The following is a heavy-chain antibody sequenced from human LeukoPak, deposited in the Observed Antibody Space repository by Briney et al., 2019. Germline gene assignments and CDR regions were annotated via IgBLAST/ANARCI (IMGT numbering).Heavy chain of an antibody. CDR2: INSDGSST. Sequence: GGSLRLSCAASGFTFSNYWMNWVRQAPGKGLVWVSRINSDGSSTSYADLVKGRFTISRDNAKNTLYLQMNSLRAEDTALYYCAGDFWGSADYWGQGTLVTVSS. CDR1: GFTFSNYW. D-gene: IGHD7-27*01. V-gene: IGHV3-74*01. J-gene: IGHJ4*02. CDR3: AGDFWGSADY.